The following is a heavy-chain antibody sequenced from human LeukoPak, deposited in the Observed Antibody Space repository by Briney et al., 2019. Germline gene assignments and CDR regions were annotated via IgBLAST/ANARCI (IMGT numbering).Heavy chain of an antibody. CDR3: ARDRSRYDFWSATQAFDI. V-gene: IGHV3-74*01. D-gene: IGHD3-3*01. CDR1: GFTFSSYW. CDR2: INSDGSST. Sequence: PGGSLRLSCAASGFTFSSYWMHWVRQAPGKGLVWVSRINSDGSSTNYADSVKGRFTISRDNAKNTLYLQMNSLRAEDTAVYYCARDRSRYDFWSATQAFDIWGQGTMVTVSS. J-gene: IGHJ3*02.